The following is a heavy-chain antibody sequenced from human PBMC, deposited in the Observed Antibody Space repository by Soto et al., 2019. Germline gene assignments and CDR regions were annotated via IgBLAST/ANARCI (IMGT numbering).Heavy chain of an antibody. V-gene: IGHV3-21*01. Sequence: GGSLRLSCAASGFTFSSYSMNWVRQAPGKGLEWVSSISSSSSYIYYADSVKGRFTISRDNAKNSLYLQMNSLGAEDTAVYYCARDLVTGYCSGGSCSKDAFDIWGQGTMVTVSS. CDR2: ISSSSSYI. D-gene: IGHD2-15*01. CDR1: GFTFSSYS. CDR3: ARDLVTGYCSGGSCSKDAFDI. J-gene: IGHJ3*02.